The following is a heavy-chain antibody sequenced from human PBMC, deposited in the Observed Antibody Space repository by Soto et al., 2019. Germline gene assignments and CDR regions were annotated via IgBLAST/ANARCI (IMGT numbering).Heavy chain of an antibody. J-gene: IGHJ4*02. CDR2: IYNSGSA. Sequence: QVQLQESGPGLVKPSDTLSLTCVVSGYSISSSNWWGWIRQSPGKGLEWVGYIYNSGSAYYTPSLKSRVTMTVDTAKNQSSLKLTSVTAVDTAVYYCARMFAYGDFYFDYWGQGTLVTVSS. V-gene: IGHV4-28*01. CDR3: ARMFAYGDFYFDY. CDR1: GYSISSSNW. D-gene: IGHD4-17*01.